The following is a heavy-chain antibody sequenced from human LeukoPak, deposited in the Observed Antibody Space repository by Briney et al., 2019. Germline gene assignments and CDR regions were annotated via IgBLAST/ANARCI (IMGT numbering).Heavy chain of an antibody. D-gene: IGHD1-20*01. CDR1: GGSISSYY. Sequence: SETLSLTCTVSGGSISSYYWSWIRQPPGKGLEWIGYIYYSGSTNYNPSLKSRVTISVDTSKNQFSLKLSSVTAADTAVYYCARDGYNWNAQRGDAFDIWGQGTMVTVSS. CDR3: ARDGYNWNAQRGDAFDI. J-gene: IGHJ3*02. CDR2: IYYSGST. V-gene: IGHV4-59*01.